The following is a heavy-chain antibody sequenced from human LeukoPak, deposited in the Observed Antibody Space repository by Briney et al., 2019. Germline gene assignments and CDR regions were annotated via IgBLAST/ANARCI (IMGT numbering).Heavy chain of an antibody. Sequence: PSETLSLTCTVSGGSISSSSYYWGWIRQPPGKGLEWIGSIYYSGSTYYNPSLKSRVTISVDTSKNQFSLKLSSVTAADTAVYYCARHNGLISSSWYSPEYFQHWGQGTLVTVSS. D-gene: IGHD6-13*01. CDR1: GGSISSSSYY. CDR3: ARHNGLISSSWYSPEYFQH. J-gene: IGHJ1*01. V-gene: IGHV4-39*01. CDR2: IYYSGST.